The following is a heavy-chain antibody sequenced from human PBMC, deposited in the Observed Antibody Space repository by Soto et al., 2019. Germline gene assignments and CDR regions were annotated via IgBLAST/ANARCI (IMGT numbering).Heavy chain of an antibody. CDR2: IYPGDSDT. CDR3: ARGYNQTYYYYYYGMDV. D-gene: IGHD3-10*01. J-gene: IGHJ6*02. V-gene: IGHV5-51*01. CDR1: GYSLTSYW. Sequence: EVQLVQSGAEVKKPGESLKISCKGSGYSLTSYWIGWVRQMPGKGLEWMGIIYPGDSDTRYSPSFQGQVTISADKSISTAYLQWSSLKASDTAMYYCARGYNQTYYYYYYGMDVWGQGTTVTVSS.